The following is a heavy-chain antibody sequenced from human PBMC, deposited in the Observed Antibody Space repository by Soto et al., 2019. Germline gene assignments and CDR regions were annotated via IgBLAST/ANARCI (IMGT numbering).Heavy chain of an antibody. CDR1: GDSVSSNSAA. V-gene: IGHV6-1*01. CDR2: TYYRSKWYN. D-gene: IGHD2-2*01. Sequence: QSQTLSLTCAISGDSVSSNSAAWNWIRQSPSRGLEWLGRTYYRSKWYNDYAVSVKSRITINPDTSKNQFSLQLNSVTPEDTAVYYCARVRVVVVPAATEGEYYYYYGMDVWGQGTTVTVSS. CDR3: ARVRVVVVPAATEGEYYYYYGMDV. J-gene: IGHJ6*02.